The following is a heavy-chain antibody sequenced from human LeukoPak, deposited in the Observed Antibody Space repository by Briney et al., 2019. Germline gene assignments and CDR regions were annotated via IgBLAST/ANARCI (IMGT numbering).Heavy chain of an antibody. CDR3: AREGGSYRFDH. Sequence: ASVKVSCKASGYTFTGYYMHWVRQAPGQGLEWMGWISAYNGNTNYAQKLQGRVTMTTDTSTSTAYMELRSLRSDDTAVYYCAREGGSYRFDHWGQGTLVTVSS. D-gene: IGHD1-26*01. V-gene: IGHV1-18*04. CDR1: GYTFTGYY. J-gene: IGHJ4*02. CDR2: ISAYNGNT.